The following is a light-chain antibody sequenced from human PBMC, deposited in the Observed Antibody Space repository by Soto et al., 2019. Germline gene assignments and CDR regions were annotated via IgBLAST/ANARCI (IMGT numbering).Light chain of an antibody. CDR2: DVS. Sequence: QSALTQPASVSGSPGQSITISCTGTSSDVGDYNSVSWYQQYPGKAPKLMIYDVSNRPSGVSDRFSGSKSGNTASLTISGLQAEDEADYYCSSYTTGSTVVFGGGTKLTVL. J-gene: IGLJ3*02. V-gene: IGLV2-14*01. CDR3: SSYTTGSTVV. CDR1: SSDVGDYNS.